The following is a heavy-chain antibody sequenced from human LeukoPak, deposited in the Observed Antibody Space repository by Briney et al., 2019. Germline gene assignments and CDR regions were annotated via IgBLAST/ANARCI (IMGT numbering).Heavy chain of an antibody. V-gene: IGHV1-24*01. J-gene: IGHJ4*02. CDR2: FDPEDGET. Sequence: ASVKVSCKVSGYTLTELSMHWVRQAPGKGLEWMGGFDPEDGETIYAQKFQGRVTMTEDTSTDTAYMELSGLRSEDTAVYYCATNVDIVAAYYFDYWGQGTLVTVSS. CDR3: ATNVDIVAAYYFDY. CDR1: GYTLTELS. D-gene: IGHD5-12*01.